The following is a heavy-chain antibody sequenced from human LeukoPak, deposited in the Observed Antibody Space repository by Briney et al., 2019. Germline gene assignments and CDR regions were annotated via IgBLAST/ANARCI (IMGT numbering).Heavy chain of an antibody. CDR3: ARELDTIMVLGY. V-gene: IGHV1-2*02. CDR2: INPNSGGT. Sequence: VASVKVSCKASGYTFTGYYMHWVRQAPGQGLEWMGWINPNSGGTNYARKFQGRVTMTRDTSITASYMELSRLRSDDTAVYYCARELDTIMVLGYWGQGTLVTVSS. CDR1: GYTFTGYY. J-gene: IGHJ4*02. D-gene: IGHD5-18*01.